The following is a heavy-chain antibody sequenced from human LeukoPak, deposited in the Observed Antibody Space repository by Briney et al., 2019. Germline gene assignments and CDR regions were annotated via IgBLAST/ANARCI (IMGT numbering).Heavy chain of an antibody. V-gene: IGHV3-49*04. CDR2: VRAEAYGGNT. D-gene: IGHD6-13*01. CDR1: GFTFADYS. Sequence: GRSLRLSCKASGFTFADYSISWVRQATGKGLEWVGFVRAEAYGGNTEYAASVKGRFTMSRDDSKSIAYLQMNSLKIEDSAVYYCTRDIAWDVWGLGTLVTVSS. J-gene: IGHJ4*02. CDR3: TRDIAWDV.